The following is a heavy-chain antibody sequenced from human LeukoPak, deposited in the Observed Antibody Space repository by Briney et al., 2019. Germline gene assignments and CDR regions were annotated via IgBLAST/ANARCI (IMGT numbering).Heavy chain of an antibody. V-gene: IGHV4-59*01. J-gene: IGHJ4*02. CDR1: GGSISSYY. CDR2: IYYSGST. D-gene: IGHD2-2*02. CDR3: ARDGTGYSDIVVVPAAIQD. Sequence: PSETLSLTCTVSGGSISSYYWSWIRQPPGKGLEWIGYIYYSGSTNYNPSLKSRVTISVDTSKNQFSLKLSSVTAADTAVYYCARDGTGYSDIVVVPAAIQDWGQGTLSPSPQ.